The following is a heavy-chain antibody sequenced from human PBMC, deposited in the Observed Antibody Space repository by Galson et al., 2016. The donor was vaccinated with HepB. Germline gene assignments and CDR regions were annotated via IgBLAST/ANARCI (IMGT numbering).Heavy chain of an antibody. CDR2: IYYSAYT. Sequence: SETLSLTCTVSGGSITSYYWSWIRQPPGKGLEWIGYIYYSAYTDYNPSLKSRVTISLDTSQNHFSLKLSSVTAADTAVYYCARNTPTFVDVWGQGTTVTVSS. D-gene: IGHD5-18*01. CDR1: GGSITSYY. CDR3: ARNTPTFVDV. V-gene: IGHV4-59*01. J-gene: IGHJ6*02.